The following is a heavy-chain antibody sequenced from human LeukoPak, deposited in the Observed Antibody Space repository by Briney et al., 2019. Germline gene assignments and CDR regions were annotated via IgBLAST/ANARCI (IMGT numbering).Heavy chain of an antibody. Sequence: PGRSLRLSCSASGFTFSSYAMHWVRQAPGKGLEWAAIISYDGSNKYYADSVKGRFTISRDNSKNTLYLQMNSLRAEDTAVYYCARDKEGEYYDSSGYYRAPPDYWGQGTLVTVSS. D-gene: IGHD3-22*01. V-gene: IGHV3-30-3*01. CDR3: ARDKEGEYYDSSGYYRAPPDY. CDR1: GFTFSSYA. CDR2: ISYDGSNK. J-gene: IGHJ4*02.